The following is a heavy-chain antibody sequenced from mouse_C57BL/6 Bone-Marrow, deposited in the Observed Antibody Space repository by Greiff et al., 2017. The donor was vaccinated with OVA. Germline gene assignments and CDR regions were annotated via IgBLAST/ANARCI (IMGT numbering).Heavy chain of an antibody. CDR2: ISSGSSSI. CDR3: ARTRTATWCAY. J-gene: IGHJ3*01. V-gene: IGHV5-17*01. Sequence: EVKVEESGGGLVKPGGSLKLSCAASGFTFSDYGMHWVRQAPEQGLEWVAYISSGSSSIYYAATVKGRFTISRDNAKSTVFLQMTRLRSEDTAMYDCARTRTATWCAYWGQGTLVTVSA. CDR1: GFTFSDYG.